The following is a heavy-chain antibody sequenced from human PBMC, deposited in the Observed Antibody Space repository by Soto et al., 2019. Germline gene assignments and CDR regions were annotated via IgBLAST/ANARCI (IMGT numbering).Heavy chain of an antibody. V-gene: IGHV4-31*03. J-gene: IGHJ6*02. Sequence: SETLSLTCTVSGGSISSGGYYWSWIRQHPGKGLEWIGYIYYSGSTYYNPSLKSRVTISVDTSKNQFSLKLSSVTAADTAVYYCARDLRFGDVYNQHYYYYGMDVWGQGTKVTVSS. CDR3: ARDLRFGDVYNQHYYYYGMDV. CDR1: GGSISSGGYY. D-gene: IGHD3-10*01. CDR2: IYYSGST.